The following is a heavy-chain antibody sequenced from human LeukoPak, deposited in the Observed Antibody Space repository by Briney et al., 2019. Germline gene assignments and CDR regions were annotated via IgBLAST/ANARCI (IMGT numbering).Heavy chain of an antibody. CDR1: GYTFTSYY. CDR3: ARDLGYCTNGVCHTRFDY. D-gene: IGHD2-8*01. CDR2: INPSGGST. J-gene: IGHJ4*02. V-gene: IGHV1-46*01. Sequence: ASVKVSCKASGYTFTSYYMHWVRQALGQGLEWMGIINPSGGSTSYAQKFQGRVTMTRDTSTSTVYMELSSLRSEDTAVYYCARDLGYCTNGVCHTRFDYWGQGTLVAVSS.